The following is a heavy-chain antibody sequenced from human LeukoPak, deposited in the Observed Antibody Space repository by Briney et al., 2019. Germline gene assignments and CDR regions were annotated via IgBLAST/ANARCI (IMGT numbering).Heavy chain of an antibody. D-gene: IGHD6-13*01. J-gene: IGHJ6*02. V-gene: IGHV4-30-4*08. CDR1: GGSIRSDDSY. Sequence: PSETLSLTCTVSGGSIRSDDSYWTWIRQPPGKGLEWIGYMYYSGSTYYNPSLKTRISISEDTSKSQISLKLTSATAADTAVYYCARDKWVRVGNSWRHYAMDVWGQGTTVTVSS. CDR3: ARDKWVRVGNSWRHYAMDV. CDR2: MYYSGST.